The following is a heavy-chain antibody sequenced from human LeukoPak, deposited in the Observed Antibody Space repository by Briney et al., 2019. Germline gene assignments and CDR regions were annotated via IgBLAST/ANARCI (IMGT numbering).Heavy chain of an antibody. Sequence: PSETVSLTGAVYGGSFSGYYWRGMRQPPGKGREGSGEINHSGSNNYNPSLKSRVTISVYTSKHQFALKLSSVTAADTAVYYCARGGASFLNSIFGVVPRRWFDPWGQGTLVTVSS. V-gene: IGHV4-34*01. CDR1: GGSFSGYY. CDR2: INHSGSN. D-gene: IGHD3-3*02. CDR3: ARGGASFLNSIFGVVPRRWFDP. J-gene: IGHJ5*02.